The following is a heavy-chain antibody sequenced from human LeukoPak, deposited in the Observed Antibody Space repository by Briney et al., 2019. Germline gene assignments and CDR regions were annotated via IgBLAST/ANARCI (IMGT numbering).Heavy chain of an antibody. CDR3: ARDGRGYSYHWVNYFDY. CDR1: GYTFTSYG. CDR2: IIPIFGTA. D-gene: IGHD5-18*01. Sequence: SVTVSCTASGYTFTSYGISWVRQAPGQGLEWMGGIIPIFGTANYAQKFQGRVTITADESTSTAYMELSSLRSEDTAVYYCARDGRGYSYHWVNYFDYWGQGTLVTVSS. J-gene: IGHJ4*02. V-gene: IGHV1-69*13.